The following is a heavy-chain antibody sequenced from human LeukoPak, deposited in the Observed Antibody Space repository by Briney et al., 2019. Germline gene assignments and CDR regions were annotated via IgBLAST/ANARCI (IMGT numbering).Heavy chain of an antibody. V-gene: IGHV3-23*01. CDR3: ARILVGSTHH. J-gene: IGHJ5*02. Sequence: GGSLRLSCAASGFTFSSYAMSWVRQAPGKGLEWVSAISGSGGSTYYADSVKGRFTISRDNAKNTLYLQMNSLRVEDTAVYYCARILVGSTHHWGQGSLVTVSS. D-gene: IGHD1-26*01. CDR2: ISGSGGST. CDR1: GFTFSSYA.